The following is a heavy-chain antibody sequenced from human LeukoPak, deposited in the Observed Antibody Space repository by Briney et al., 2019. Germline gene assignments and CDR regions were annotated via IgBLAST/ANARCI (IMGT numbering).Heavy chain of an antibody. V-gene: IGHV1-69*06. Sequence: SVKVSCKASGGTFSSYAISWVRQAPGQGLEWMGGIIPIFGTANYAQKFQGRVTITADKSTSTAYMELSSLRSEDTAVYYCARAYDILTPDAFDIWGQGTMVTVSS. CDR2: IIPIFGTA. CDR1: GGTFSSYA. CDR3: ARAYDILTPDAFDI. D-gene: IGHD3-9*01. J-gene: IGHJ3*02.